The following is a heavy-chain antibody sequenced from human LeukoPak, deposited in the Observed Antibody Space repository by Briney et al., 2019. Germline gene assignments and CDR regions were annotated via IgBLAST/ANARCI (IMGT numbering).Heavy chain of an antibody. D-gene: IGHD6-13*01. Sequence: GGSLRLSCVASGFTFSRYGMHWVRQAPGKGLEWVTFIRYDGSNKYNADSVKGRFTISRDNSKNTFYLQMNSLRGGDTAVYYCASRKWGPRGSSWYSSWFDPWGQGTLVTVSS. V-gene: IGHV3-30*02. CDR2: IRYDGSNK. J-gene: IGHJ5*02. CDR1: GFTFSRYG. CDR3: ASRKWGPRGSSWYSSWFDP.